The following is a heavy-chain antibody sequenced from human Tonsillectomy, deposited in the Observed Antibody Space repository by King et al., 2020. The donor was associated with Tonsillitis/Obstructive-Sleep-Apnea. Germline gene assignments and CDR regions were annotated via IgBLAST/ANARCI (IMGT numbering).Heavy chain of an antibody. V-gene: IGHV7-4-1*02. Sequence: QLVQSGSELKKPGASVKISCKASGYTFTNYAMNWVRQAPGQGLEWMGWINTNTGNPTYAQGFAGRFVFSLDTSVTTAHLQISSLKAEDTAVYFCARDRSYCSSTSCSDYYYYMDVWGKGTTVTASS. CDR1: GYTFTNYA. J-gene: IGHJ6*03. CDR3: ARDRSYCSSTSCSDYYYYMDV. D-gene: IGHD2-2*01. CDR2: INTNTGNP.